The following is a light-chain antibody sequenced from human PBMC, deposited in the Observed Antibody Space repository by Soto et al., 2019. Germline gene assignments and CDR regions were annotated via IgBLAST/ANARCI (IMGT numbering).Light chain of an antibody. CDR1: NRAVAGYNS. CDR3: SAYSSSSTYV. Sequence: QAVVTQPASGFGAPGQASTISCTGNNRAVAGYNSVSWYQQPPGKAPKLMIYNVSNRPSGVSNRFSGSKSGNTASLTISGLQAEDEADYSCSAYSSSSTYVFVTVSKDTDL. J-gene: IGLJ1*01. V-gene: IGLV2-14*01. CDR2: NVS.